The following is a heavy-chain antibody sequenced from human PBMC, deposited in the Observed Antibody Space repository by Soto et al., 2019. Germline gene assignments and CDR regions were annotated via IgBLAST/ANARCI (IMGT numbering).Heavy chain of an antibody. V-gene: IGHV3-23*01. CDR2: ISGSGGST. D-gene: IGHD6-19*01. CDR1: GFTFSGYA. J-gene: IGHJ3*02. Sequence: EVQLLESGGGLVQPGGSLRLSCAASGFTFSGYAMSWVRQAPGKGLEWVSAISGSGGSTYYADSVKGRFTISRDNSKNTLYLQMNSLRAEDTAVYYCAKVRAGGWKKNDAFDIWGQGTMVTVSS. CDR3: AKVRAGGWKKNDAFDI.